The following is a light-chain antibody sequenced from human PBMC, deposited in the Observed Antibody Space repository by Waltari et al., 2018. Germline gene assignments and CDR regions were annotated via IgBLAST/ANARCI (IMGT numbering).Light chain of an antibody. J-gene: IGKJ1*01. CDR3: QQYYSTPWT. Sequence: DIVMTQSPASMAVSLGERAHINCQSSQSVLYSSNNKNYLAWYQQKPGQPPKLLIYWASTRESGVPDRFSGSGSGTDFTLTISSLQAEDVAVYYCQQYYSTPWTFGQGTKVEIK. CDR1: QSVLYSSNNKNY. CDR2: WAS. V-gene: IGKV4-1*01.